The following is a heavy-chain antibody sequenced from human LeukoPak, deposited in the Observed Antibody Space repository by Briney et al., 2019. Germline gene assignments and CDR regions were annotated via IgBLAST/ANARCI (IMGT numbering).Heavy chain of an antibody. CDR3: ARGLEGALWGDLHFDP. CDR1: GGSISSSSYY. D-gene: IGHD3-16*01. V-gene: IGHV4-39*07. CDR2: IYYSGST. Sequence: SETLSLTCTVSGGSISSSSYYWGWIRQPPGKGLEWIGSIYYSGSTYYNPSLKSRVTISVDTSKNQFSLKLSSVTAADTAVYYCARGLEGALWGDLHFDPWGQGTLVTVSS. J-gene: IGHJ5*02.